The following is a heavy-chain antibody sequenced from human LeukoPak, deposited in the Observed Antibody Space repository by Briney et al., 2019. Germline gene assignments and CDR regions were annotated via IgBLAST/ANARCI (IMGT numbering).Heavy chain of an antibody. CDR1: GGSISSSSYY. J-gene: IGHJ3*02. CDR3: ARWAMIVVVNDAFDI. D-gene: IGHD3-22*01. CDR2: IYYSGST. V-gene: IGHV4-39*07. Sequence: SETLSLTCTVSGGSISSSSYYWGWIRQPPGKGLEWIGSIYYSGSTYYNPSLNSLVTISVDTSKSQFSLKLSSVTAADTAVYYCARWAMIVVVNDAFDIWGQGTMVTVSS.